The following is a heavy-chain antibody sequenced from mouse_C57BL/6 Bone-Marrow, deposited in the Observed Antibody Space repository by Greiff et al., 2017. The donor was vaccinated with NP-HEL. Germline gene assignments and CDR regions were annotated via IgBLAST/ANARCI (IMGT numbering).Heavy chain of an antibody. CDR1: GYTFTDYN. Sequence: EVQLQQSGPELVKPGASVKIPCKASGYTFTDYNMDWVKQSHGKSLEWIGDINPNNGGTIYNQKFKGKATLTVDKSSSTAYMELRSLTSEDTAVDYCARSAPYYSNYYAMDYWGQGTSVTVSS. J-gene: IGHJ4*01. V-gene: IGHV1-18*01. CDR3: ARSAPYYSNYYAMDY. CDR2: INPNNGGT. D-gene: IGHD2-5*01.